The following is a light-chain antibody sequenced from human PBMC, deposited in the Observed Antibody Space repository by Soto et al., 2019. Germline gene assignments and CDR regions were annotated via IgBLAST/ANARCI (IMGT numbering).Light chain of an antibody. Sequence: EIVLTQSPGTLSLSPGERATLSCRASQSVSSNYLAWYQQKPGRAPRLLIYGASSRATGIPDRFSGSGSGTDFTLTISRLEPEDFAVYYCQHYGSSLLFTFGPGTRVDIK. V-gene: IGKV3-20*01. CDR1: QSVSSNY. CDR3: QHYGSSLLFT. CDR2: GAS. J-gene: IGKJ3*01.